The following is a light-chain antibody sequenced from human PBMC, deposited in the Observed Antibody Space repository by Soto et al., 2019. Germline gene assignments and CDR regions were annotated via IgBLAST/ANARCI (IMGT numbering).Light chain of an antibody. CDR1: QSISSW. Sequence: DIQMTQSPSTLSASVGDRVTITCRASQSISSWLAWYQQKPGKAPKLLIYKASSLESGVPSRLSGSGSGTEFTLTISSLQPDDFATYYCQQYNSYSPVLTFGGGTKVEIK. CDR2: KAS. CDR3: QQYNSYSPVLT. J-gene: IGKJ4*01. V-gene: IGKV1-5*03.